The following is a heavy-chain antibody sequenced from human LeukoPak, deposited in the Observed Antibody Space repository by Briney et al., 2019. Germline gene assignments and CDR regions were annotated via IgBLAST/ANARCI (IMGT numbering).Heavy chain of an antibody. J-gene: IGHJ4*02. D-gene: IGHD3-16*01. CDR2: INTNTGNP. Sequence: GASVKVSCKASGYTFTRYAMNWVRQAPEQGLEWMGWINTNTGNPTYAQGFTGRFVFSLDTSVSTAYLQISSLKAEDTAVYYCAREAYTSAYYFDYWGQGTLVTVSS. CDR3: AREAYTSAYYFDY. V-gene: IGHV7-4-1*02. CDR1: GYTFTRYA.